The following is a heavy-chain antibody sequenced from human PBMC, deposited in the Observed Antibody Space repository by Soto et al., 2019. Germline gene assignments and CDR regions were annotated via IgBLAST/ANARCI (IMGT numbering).Heavy chain of an antibody. CDR3: AKDVGDYVSPHYYMDV. CDR2: ISYDGSKK. CDR1: GFTFSSYG. V-gene: IGHV3-30*18. D-gene: IGHD4-17*01. Sequence: GGSLRLSCAASGFTFSSYGMHWVRQAPGKGLEWMAVISYDGSKKYYGDSVKGRFTISRDNSKNTLYLQMNSLRAEDTAVYYCAKDVGDYVSPHYYMDVWGKGTTVTVSS. J-gene: IGHJ6*03.